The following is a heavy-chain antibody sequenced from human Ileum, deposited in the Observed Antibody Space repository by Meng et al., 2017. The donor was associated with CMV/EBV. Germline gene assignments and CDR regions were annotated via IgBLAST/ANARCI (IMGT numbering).Heavy chain of an antibody. J-gene: IGHJ4*02. Sequence: VQLGQAGAEMKKPGASLKASCKASGDTFTGYYMHWVRQAPGQGLEWMGRINPDTGGTNYAQKFQGRVTMTRDTSISTAYMELSRLTSDDTAVYFCMTVTGNYPYWGQGALVTVSS. V-gene: IGHV1-2*06. CDR2: INPDTGGT. CDR3: MTVTGNYPY. D-gene: IGHD1-7*01. CDR1: GDTFTGYY.